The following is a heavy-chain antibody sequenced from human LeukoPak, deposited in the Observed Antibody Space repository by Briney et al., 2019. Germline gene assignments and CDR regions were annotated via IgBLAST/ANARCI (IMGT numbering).Heavy chain of an antibody. CDR1: GGSISSSSYY. J-gene: IGHJ4*02. Sequence: SETLSLTCTVSGGSISSSSYYWGWLRQPPGKGLEWIGSIYYSGSTYYNPSLKSRVTISVDTSKNQFSLKLSSVTAADTAVYYCASTKWEVYYFDYWGQGTLVTVSS. CDR2: IYYSGST. CDR3: ASTKWEVYYFDY. D-gene: IGHD1-26*01. V-gene: IGHV4-39*01.